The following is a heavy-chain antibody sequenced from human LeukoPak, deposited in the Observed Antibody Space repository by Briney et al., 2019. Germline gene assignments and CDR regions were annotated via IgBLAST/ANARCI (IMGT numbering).Heavy chain of an antibody. J-gene: IGHJ4*02. CDR3: ARGTDYDNGDY. D-gene: IGHD3-22*01. CDR2: IYYSGST. V-gene: IGHV4-30-4*01. CDR1: GGSISSGDYY. Sequence: SETLSLTCTVSGGSISSGDYYWSWIRQPPGKGLEWIGYIYYSGSTYYNPSLKSRVTISVDTSKNQFSLKLSSVTAADTAVYYCARGTDYDNGDYWGQGTLVTVSS.